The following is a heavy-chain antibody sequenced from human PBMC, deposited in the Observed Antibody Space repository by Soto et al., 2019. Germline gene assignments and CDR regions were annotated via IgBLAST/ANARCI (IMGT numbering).Heavy chain of an antibody. Sequence: PGGSLRLSCAASGFTFSSYGMHWVRQAPGKGLEWVAVIWYDGSNKYYADSVKGRFTISRDNSKNTLYLQMNSLRAEDTAVYYCARDRIVVVPAAIRRIRNWFDPWGQGTLVTVSS. J-gene: IGHJ5*02. CDR1: GFTFSSYG. D-gene: IGHD2-2*02. V-gene: IGHV3-33*01. CDR3: ARDRIVVVPAAIRRIRNWFDP. CDR2: IWYDGSNK.